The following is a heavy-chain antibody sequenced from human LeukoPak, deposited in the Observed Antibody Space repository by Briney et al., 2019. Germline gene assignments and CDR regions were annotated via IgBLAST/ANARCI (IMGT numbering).Heavy chain of an antibody. J-gene: IGHJ4*02. CDR2: IHHDGSQK. CDR1: GFTFSANN. CDR3: AKDGGGGTYSFDY. Sequence: GGSLRLSCAVSGFTFSANNMHWVRQAPGKGLEWVTFIHHDGSQKFYADSVKGRFTISRDNSKNALYLHINSLRPEDTAVYYCAKDGGGGTYSFDYWGQGSLVTVSS. V-gene: IGHV3-30*02. D-gene: IGHD3-16*01.